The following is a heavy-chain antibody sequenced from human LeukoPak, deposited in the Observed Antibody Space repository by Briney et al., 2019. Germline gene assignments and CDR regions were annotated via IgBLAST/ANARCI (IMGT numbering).Heavy chain of an antibody. D-gene: IGHD3-22*01. V-gene: IGHV3-23*01. J-gene: IGHJ4*02. CDR1: GFTFSSYA. CDR2: ISGSGGST. CDR3: AKDARYYYDSSGYYDY. Sequence: PGGSLRLSCAASGFTFSSYAMRWVRQAPGKGLEWVSAISGSGGSTYYADSVKGRFTISRDNSKNTLYLQMNSLRAEDTAVYYCAKDARYYYDSSGYYDYWGQGTLVTVSS.